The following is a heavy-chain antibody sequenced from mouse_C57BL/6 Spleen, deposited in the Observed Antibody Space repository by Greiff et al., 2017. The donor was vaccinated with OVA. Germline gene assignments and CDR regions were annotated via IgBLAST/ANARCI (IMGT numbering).Heavy chain of an antibody. D-gene: IGHD2-5*01. Sequence: VQLQQSGAELARPGASVKLSCKASGYTFTSYGISWVKQRTGQGLEWIGEIYPRSGNTYYNEKFKGKATLTADKSSSTAYMELRSLTSEDSAVYFCARGGDYYSNYGAFDYWGQGTTLTVSS. CDR3: ARGGDYYSNYGAFDY. V-gene: IGHV1-81*01. CDR1: GYTFTSYG. J-gene: IGHJ2*01. CDR2: IYPRSGNT.